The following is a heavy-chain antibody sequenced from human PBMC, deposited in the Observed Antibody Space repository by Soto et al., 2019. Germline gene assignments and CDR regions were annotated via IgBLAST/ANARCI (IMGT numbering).Heavy chain of an antibody. CDR3: ARHDYSDRAFDL. V-gene: IGHV4-61*08. CDR2: IQYSGDT. CDR1: GGSVGSGAYY. J-gene: IGHJ3*01. D-gene: IGHD3-22*01. Sequence: SETLSLTCIVSGGSVGSGAYYWSWIRQPPGNALEWIGYIQYSGDTNYNSSLKGRVTISVDMSRNRFSLKLTSVTAADTAFYYCARHDYSDRAFDLWGQGTMVTVSS.